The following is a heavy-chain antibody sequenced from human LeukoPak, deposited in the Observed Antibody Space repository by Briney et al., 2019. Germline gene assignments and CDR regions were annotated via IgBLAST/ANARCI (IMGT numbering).Heavy chain of an antibody. J-gene: IGHJ4*02. V-gene: IGHV3-21*01. Sequence: GSLRLSCAASGFTFSSYSMNWVRQAPGKGLEWVSSISSSSSYIYYADSVKGRFTISRDNAKNSLYLQMNSLRAEDTAVYYCVTIYYDSSGLGYWGQGTLVTVSS. D-gene: IGHD3-22*01. CDR2: ISSSSSYI. CDR3: VTIYYDSSGLGY. CDR1: GFTFSSYS.